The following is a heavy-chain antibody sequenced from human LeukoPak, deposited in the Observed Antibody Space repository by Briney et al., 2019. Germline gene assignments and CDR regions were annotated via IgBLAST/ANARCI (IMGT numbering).Heavy chain of an antibody. CDR2: IYHSGST. J-gene: IGHJ3*02. Sequence: SETLSLTCAVSGGSISSSNWWSWVRQPPGKGLEWIGEIYHSGSTNYNPSLKSRVTISVDKSKNQFSLKLSSVTAADTAVYYCARPIVVVPLRAFDIWGQGTMVIVSS. CDR3: ARPIVVVPLRAFDI. D-gene: IGHD2-21*01. V-gene: IGHV4-4*02. CDR1: GGSISSSNW.